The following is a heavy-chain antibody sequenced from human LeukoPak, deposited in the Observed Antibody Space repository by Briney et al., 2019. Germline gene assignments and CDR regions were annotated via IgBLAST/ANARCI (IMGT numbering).Heavy chain of an antibody. CDR3: ARGIRAGVWAFDI. CDR1: GFTVSNYD. D-gene: IGHD3-10*01. CDR2: ISTAGDP. Sequence: PGGSLRPSCAASGFTVSNYDLHWVRQGTGKGLEWVSGISTAGDPYYPGSVKGRFTISRENAKKSLYLQMNSLRDGDTAVYYCARGIRAGVWAFDIWGQGTMVSV. V-gene: IGHV3-13*04. J-gene: IGHJ3*02.